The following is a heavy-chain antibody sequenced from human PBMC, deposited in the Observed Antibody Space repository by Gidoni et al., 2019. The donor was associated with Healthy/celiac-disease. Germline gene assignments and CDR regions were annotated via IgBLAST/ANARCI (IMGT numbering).Heavy chain of an antibody. Sequence: EVQLLESGGGLVQPGVSLGLSCAASGFTFSSYAMSWVRQAPGKGREWVSAISGSGGSTYYADSVKGRFTISRDNSKNTLYLQMNSLRAEDTAVYYCAKVNVGYSDGTFDYWGQGTLVTVSS. CDR3: AKVNVGYSDGTFDY. CDR1: GFTFSSYA. CDR2: ISGSGGST. J-gene: IGHJ4*02. V-gene: IGHV3-23*01. D-gene: IGHD5-18*01.